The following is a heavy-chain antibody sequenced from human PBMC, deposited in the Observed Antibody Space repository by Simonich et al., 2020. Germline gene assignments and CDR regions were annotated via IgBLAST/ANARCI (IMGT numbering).Heavy chain of an antibody. CDR3: ARDRNWGWFDP. CDR2: ISYDGSNK. Sequence: VQLVESGGGLVQPGGSLRISCAASGFTFSSYAMHWVRQAPGKGLEWVAVISYDGSNKYYADSLKGRFTISRDNSKNTLYLQMNSLRAEDTAVYYCARDRNWGWFDPWGQGTLVTVSS. D-gene: IGHD7-27*01. J-gene: IGHJ5*02. CDR1: GFTFSSYA. V-gene: IGHV3-30*07.